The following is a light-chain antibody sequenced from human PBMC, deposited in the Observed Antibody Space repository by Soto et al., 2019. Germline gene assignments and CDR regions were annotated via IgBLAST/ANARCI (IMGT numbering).Light chain of an antibody. Sequence: DIQMTQSPSSLSASVGDRVTITCRASQSISSYLNWYQQKPGKAPKLLIYAASSLQSGVPSRFSGRESGTDFAHAISSHQPEDFGTYYCEQSYSFMYTFGQGTKLEIK. J-gene: IGKJ2*01. V-gene: IGKV1-39*01. CDR2: AAS. CDR1: QSISSY. CDR3: EQSYSFMYT.